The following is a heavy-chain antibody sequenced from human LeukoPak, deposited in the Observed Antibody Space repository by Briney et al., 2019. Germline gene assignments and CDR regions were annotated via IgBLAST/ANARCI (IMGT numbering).Heavy chain of an antibody. CDR2: IYFSGGT. Sequence: SETLSLTCTVSGDSISSSNCYWGWIRQPPGKGLEWIGSIYFSGGTYYNASLKSRVTMSVDTSKNQFSLKLSSVTAADTAVYYCARDQALWFGEGNAFDIWGQGTMVTVSS. V-gene: IGHV4-39*07. CDR1: GDSISSSNCY. D-gene: IGHD3-10*01. J-gene: IGHJ3*02. CDR3: ARDQALWFGEGNAFDI.